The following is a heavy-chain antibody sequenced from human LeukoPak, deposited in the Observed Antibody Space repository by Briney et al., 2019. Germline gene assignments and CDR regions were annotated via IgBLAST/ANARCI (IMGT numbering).Heavy chain of an antibody. Sequence: ASVKVSCKASGYTFTSYGISWVRQAPGQGLEWMGWISAYNGNTNYAQKLQGRVTITTDTSTSTAYMELRSLRSDDTAVYYCARVRAAAVSYYFDYWGQGTLVTVSS. D-gene: IGHD6-13*01. J-gene: IGHJ4*02. CDR1: GYTFTSYG. CDR2: ISAYNGNT. V-gene: IGHV1-18*01. CDR3: ARVRAAAVSYYFDY.